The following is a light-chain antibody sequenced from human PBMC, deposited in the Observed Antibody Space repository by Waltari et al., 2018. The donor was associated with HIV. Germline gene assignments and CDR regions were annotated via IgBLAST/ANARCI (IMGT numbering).Light chain of an antibody. CDR3: MQALQTPFT. V-gene: IGKV2-28*01. CDR2: LGS. Sequence: VMTPSPLSLPVTPGEPASLSCRSSQSLLHSNGYNYLDWYLQKPGQSPQLLVYLGSNRASGVPDRFSGSGSGTDVTLKISIVEAEAVGVYYGMQALQTPFTFCPGTKVDI. J-gene: IGKJ3*01. CDR1: QSLLHSNGYNY.